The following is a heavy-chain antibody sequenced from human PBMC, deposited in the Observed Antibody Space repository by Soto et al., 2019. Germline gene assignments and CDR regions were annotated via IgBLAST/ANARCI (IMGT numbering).Heavy chain of an antibody. J-gene: IGHJ6*03. CDR3: ARGGIAVAGTYLRYYYMDV. CDR2: IKQDGSEK. V-gene: IGHV3-7*01. CDR1: GFTFSSYW. D-gene: IGHD6-19*01. Sequence: GGSLRLSCAASGFTFSSYWMSWVRQAPGKGLEWVANIKQDGSEKYYVDSVKGRFTISRDNAKNSLYLQMNSLRAEDTAVYYCARGGIAVAGTYLRYYYMDVWGKGTTVTVSS.